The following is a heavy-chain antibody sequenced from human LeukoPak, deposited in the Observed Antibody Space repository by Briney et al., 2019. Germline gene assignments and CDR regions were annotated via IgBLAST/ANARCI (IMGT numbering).Heavy chain of an antibody. Sequence: GGPLRLSCAASGFTFSSNWMHWVRQAPGKGLVWVSRIISNENSATYADSVKGRFTISRDNAKNTLYLQMNSLRAEDTAVYYCVRGGIASAFDIWGQGTMVTVSS. CDR3: VRGGIASAFDI. CDR1: GFTFSSNW. V-gene: IGHV3-74*01. D-gene: IGHD6-13*01. CDR2: IISNENSA. J-gene: IGHJ3*02.